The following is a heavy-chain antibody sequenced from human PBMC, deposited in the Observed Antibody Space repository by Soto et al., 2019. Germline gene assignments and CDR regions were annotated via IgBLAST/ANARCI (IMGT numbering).Heavy chain of an antibody. Sequence: SVKVSCKASGATFSSYAISCVRQSPGQWLKWMGGIIPIFGTANYAQKFQGRVTITADESTSTAYMELSSLRSEDTAVYYCARDWGYCSGGRCRPPFGMDVWGQGTTVTVS. J-gene: IGHJ6*02. CDR3: ARDWGYCSGGRCRPPFGMDV. V-gene: IGHV1-69*13. CDR2: IIPIFGTA. CDR1: GATFSSYA. D-gene: IGHD2-15*01.